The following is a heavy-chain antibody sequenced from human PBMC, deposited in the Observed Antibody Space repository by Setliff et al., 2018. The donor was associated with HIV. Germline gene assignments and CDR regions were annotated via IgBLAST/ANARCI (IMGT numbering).Heavy chain of an antibody. CDR2: INTSGST. J-gene: IGHJ4*02. D-gene: IGHD6-13*01. CDR3: ARSLTKQLVLGTSGEYYFDS. CDR1: GCSVSNYY. Sequence: PSETLSLTCTVSGCSVSNYYLTWIRQSAGRGLEWIGHINTSGSTKYNPSLKSRLTMSVDSSGNQFSLTLTSVTAADTAVYYCARSLTKQLVLGTSGEYYFDSWGLGALVTVSS. V-gene: IGHV4-4*07.